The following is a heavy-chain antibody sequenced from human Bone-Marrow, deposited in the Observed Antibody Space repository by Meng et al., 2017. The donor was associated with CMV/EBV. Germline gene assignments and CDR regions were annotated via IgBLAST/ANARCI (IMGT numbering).Heavy chain of an antibody. CDR2: IYWDDDK. D-gene: IGHD3-3*01. J-gene: IGHJ5*02. V-gene: IGHV2-5*02. CDR3: ALQITIFGVTGWFDP. Sequence: QITLKESGPTLVNPTQTLTLPCTFSGFSLSTSGVGVGWIRQPPGKALEWLALIYWDDDKRYSPSLKSRLTITKDTSKNQVVLTMTNMDPVDTATYYCALQITIFGVTGWFDPWGQGTLVTVSS. CDR1: GFSLSTSGVG.